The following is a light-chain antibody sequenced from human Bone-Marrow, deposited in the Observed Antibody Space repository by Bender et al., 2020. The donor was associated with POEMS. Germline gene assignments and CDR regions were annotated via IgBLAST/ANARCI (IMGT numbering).Light chain of an antibody. CDR1: SSNIGAHA. CDR3: SSYAGNNHWV. J-gene: IGLJ3*02. Sequence: QSVLTQPPSASGTPGQRVTISCSGGSSNIGAHAVNWYQHLPGTAPKLLIYSSHRRPSGVPDRFSGSKSGNTASLTVSGLQAEEEADFFCSSYAGNNHWVFGGGTKLTVL. CDR2: SSH. V-gene: IGLV1-44*01.